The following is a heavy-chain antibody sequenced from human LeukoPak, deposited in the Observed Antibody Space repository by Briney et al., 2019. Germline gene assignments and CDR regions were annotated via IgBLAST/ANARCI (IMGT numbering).Heavy chain of an antibody. J-gene: IGHJ6*02. CDR1: GFTFSSYW. CDR3: AKGDSSSWSYYYYVMDV. D-gene: IGHD6-13*01. CDR2: IKQDGSEK. Sequence: GGSLRLSCAASGFTFSSYWMSWVRQAPGKGLEWVANIKQDGSEKYYVDSVKGRFTISRDNAKNSLYLQMNSLRAEDTAVYYCAKGDSSSWSYYYYVMDVWGQGTTVAVSS. V-gene: IGHV3-7*01.